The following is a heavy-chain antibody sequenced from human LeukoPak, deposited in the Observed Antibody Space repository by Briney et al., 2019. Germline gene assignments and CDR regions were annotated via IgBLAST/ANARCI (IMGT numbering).Heavy chain of an antibody. CDR2: ISAYNGNT. CDR1: GYTFTTYY. J-gene: IGHJ3*01. V-gene: IGHV1-18*01. D-gene: IGHD6-13*01. CDR3: AREEGAPIAAANV. Sequence: ASVKVSCKASGYTFTTYYISWVRQAPGQGLEWMGWISAYNGNTNYAQKFQGRVTTTTDTSTSTAYMELRSLRSDDTAVYYCAREEGAPIAAANVWGLGTMVTVSS.